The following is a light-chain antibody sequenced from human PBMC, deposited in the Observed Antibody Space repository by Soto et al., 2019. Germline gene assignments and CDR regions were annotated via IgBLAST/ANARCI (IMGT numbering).Light chain of an antibody. Sequence: EIVLTQSPGTLSLSPGERATLSCRASQTVSSPYLAWYQQKPGQAPRLLIYATSSRATGIPDRFSGSGSGTEFTLTISRLEPEDFAVYYCQQYGWSPWTFGQGTKVEIK. CDR2: ATS. CDR3: QQYGWSPWT. V-gene: IGKV3-20*01. J-gene: IGKJ1*01. CDR1: QTVSSPY.